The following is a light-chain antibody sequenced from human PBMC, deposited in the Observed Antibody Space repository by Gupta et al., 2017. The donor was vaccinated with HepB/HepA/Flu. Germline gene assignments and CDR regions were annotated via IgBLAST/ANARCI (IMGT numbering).Light chain of an antibody. CDR2: EVS. J-gene: IGLJ2*01. CDR1: SSDVGSYNL. CDR3: CSYAGSSNVV. Sequence: QPALTQPASVSGSPGQSITISCTGTSSDVGSYNLVPWYQQHPGKAPKLMIYEVSKRPSGVSNLFSGSKSGNTASLTISGLQAEDEADYYCCSYAGSSNVVFGGGTKLTVL. V-gene: IGLV2-23*02.